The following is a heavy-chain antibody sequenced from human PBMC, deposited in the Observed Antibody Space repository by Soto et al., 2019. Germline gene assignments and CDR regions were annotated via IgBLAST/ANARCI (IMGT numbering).Heavy chain of an antibody. CDR3: ASGSLPGIAAAGTIWYFDL. CDR2: IIPILGIA. CDR1: GGTFSSYT. V-gene: IGHV1-69*02. Sequence: QVQLVQSGAEVQKPGSSVKVSCKASGGTFSSYTISWVRQAPGQGLEWMARIIPILGIANYAQKFQGRVTITADKSTSTAYMELSSLRSEDTAVYYCASGSLPGIAAAGTIWYFDLWGRGTLVTVSS. D-gene: IGHD6-13*01. J-gene: IGHJ2*01.